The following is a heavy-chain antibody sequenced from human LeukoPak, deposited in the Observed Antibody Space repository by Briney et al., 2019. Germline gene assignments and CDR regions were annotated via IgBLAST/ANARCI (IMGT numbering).Heavy chain of an antibody. CDR1: GFTFSDYY. CDR3: ARDPPYSSSWKYFDY. CDR2: ISSSGSTI. D-gene: IGHD6-13*01. V-gene: IGHV3-11*01. Sequence: GGSLRLSCAASGFTFSDYYMSWIRQAPGKGLEWVSYISSSGSTIYYADSVKGRFTISRDNAKNSLYLQMNSLRAEDTAVYYCARDPPYSSSWKYFDYWGQGTLVTVSS. J-gene: IGHJ4*02.